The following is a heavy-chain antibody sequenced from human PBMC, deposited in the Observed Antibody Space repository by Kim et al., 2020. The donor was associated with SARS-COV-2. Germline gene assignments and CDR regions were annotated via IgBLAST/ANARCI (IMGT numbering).Heavy chain of an antibody. V-gene: IGHV3-30*07. Sequence: VRGRFTISRDNAKNPLYLQMNSLRAEDTAVYYCARQRSSSLYPEGSWVDPWGQGSLVTVSS. D-gene: IGHD2-2*01. J-gene: IGHJ5*02. CDR3: ARQRSSSLYPEGSWVDP.